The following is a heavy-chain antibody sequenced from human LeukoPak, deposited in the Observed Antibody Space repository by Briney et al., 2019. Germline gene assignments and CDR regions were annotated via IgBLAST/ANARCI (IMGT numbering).Heavy chain of an antibody. CDR3: AKEIRPNDY. CDR2: LSISGGRT. J-gene: IGHJ4*02. Sequence: GGSLRLSCTVSGFXFXSSAMXWXRXAPGXGLGWVSALSISGGRTSYADSVKGWFNISRENSKKTLYLQMSSLRDEDTALYYCAKEIRPNDYWGQGTLVTVSS. D-gene: IGHD3-16*01. CDR1: GFXFXSSA. V-gene: IGHV3-23*01.